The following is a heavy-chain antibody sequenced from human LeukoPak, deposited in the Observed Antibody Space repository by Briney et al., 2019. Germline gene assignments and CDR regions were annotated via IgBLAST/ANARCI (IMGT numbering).Heavy chain of an antibody. V-gene: IGHV3-13*01. CDR3: ARDNGSPYGMDV. Sequence: GGSLRLSCAASGFTFSSYDMHWVRQATGKGLEWVSAIGTAGDTYYPGSVKGRFTISRENAKNPLYLQMNSLRAGDTAVYYCARDNGSPYGMDVWGQGTTVTVSS. J-gene: IGHJ6*02. D-gene: IGHD2-8*01. CDR1: GFTFSSYD. CDR2: IGTAGDT.